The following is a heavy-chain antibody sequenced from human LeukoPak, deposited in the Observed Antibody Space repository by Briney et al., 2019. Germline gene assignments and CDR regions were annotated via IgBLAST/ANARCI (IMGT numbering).Heavy chain of an antibody. D-gene: IGHD2-15*01. CDR2: IYYSGST. Sequence: SQTLSLTCTVSGGSISSGGYYWSWIRQHPGKGLEWIGYIYYSGSTYYNPSLKSRVTISVDTSKNQFSLKLSSVTAADTAVYYCARNTRYCSGGSCPPRGYFDYWGQGTLVTVSS. CDR1: GGSISSGGYY. J-gene: IGHJ4*02. V-gene: IGHV4-31*03. CDR3: ARNTRYCSGGSCPPRGYFDY.